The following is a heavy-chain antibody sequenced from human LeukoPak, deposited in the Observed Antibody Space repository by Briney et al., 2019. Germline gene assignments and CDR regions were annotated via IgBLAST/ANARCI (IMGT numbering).Heavy chain of an antibody. CDR1: GYSISSGYY. CDR2: IYHSGST. Sequence: SETLSLTCAVSGYSISSGYYWGWIRQPPGKGLEWIGSIYHSGSTYYNPSLKSRVTISVDTSTNQFSLKLSSVTAADTAVYYCARGNHYYDSSGYYRGPYNWCDRWGQGTLVTVSS. J-gene: IGHJ5*02. CDR3: ARGNHYYDSSGYYRGPYNWCDR. D-gene: IGHD3-22*01. V-gene: IGHV4-38-2*01.